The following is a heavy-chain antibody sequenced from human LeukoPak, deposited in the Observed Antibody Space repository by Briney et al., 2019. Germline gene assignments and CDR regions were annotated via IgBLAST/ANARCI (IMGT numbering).Heavy chain of an antibody. D-gene: IGHD1-26*01. CDR2: ISSSSSYI. CDR1: GFTFSSYS. Sequence: PGGSLRLSCAASGFTFSSYSMNWVRQAPGKGLEWVSSISSSSSYIYYADSVKGRFTISRDNAKNSLYLQMNSLRAEDTAVYYCARGEYSGSSLFDYWGRGTLVTVSS. J-gene: IGHJ4*02. CDR3: ARGEYSGSSLFDY. V-gene: IGHV3-21*01.